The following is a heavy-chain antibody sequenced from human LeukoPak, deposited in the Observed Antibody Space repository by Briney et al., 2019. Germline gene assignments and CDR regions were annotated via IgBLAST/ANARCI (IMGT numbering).Heavy chain of an antibody. Sequence: ASVKVSCKASGYTFTTHDINWVRQATGQGLEWLGWMSPNSGDTGYAQKFQGRVTMTRDTSTSTVYMELSSLRSEDTAVYYCARAWGYSGYDRFWFDPWGQGTLVTVSS. V-gene: IGHV1-8*01. D-gene: IGHD5-12*01. CDR2: MSPNSGDT. CDR3: ARAWGYSGYDRFWFDP. CDR1: GYTFTTHD. J-gene: IGHJ5*02.